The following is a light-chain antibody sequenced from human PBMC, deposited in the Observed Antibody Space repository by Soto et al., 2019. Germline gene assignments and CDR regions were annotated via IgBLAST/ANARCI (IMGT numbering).Light chain of an antibody. CDR2: AAS. J-gene: IGKJ1*01. CDR1: QDISNY. CDR3: QKYSSAPRT. Sequence: DIPMTQSPSSLSASVGDRVTITCRASQDISNYLAWYQQKPGKVPKLLIYAASTLQSGVPSRFSGSGSGTDFTLTISSLQPEDVATYYCQKYSSAPRTFGQGTKVEIK. V-gene: IGKV1-27*01.